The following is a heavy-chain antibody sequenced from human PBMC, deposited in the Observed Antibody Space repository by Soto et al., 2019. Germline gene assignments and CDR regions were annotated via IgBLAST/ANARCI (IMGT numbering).Heavy chain of an antibody. D-gene: IGHD6-6*01. V-gene: IGHV1-3*01. CDR2: INPSNRNT. CDR1: GYTFTNYP. J-gene: IGHJ6*02. Sequence: ASVKVSCKASGYTFTNYPMHWVRQAPGQRLEWMGWINPSNRNTKYSQKFQGRVTITRDTSASTAYMELSSLRSEDTAVYYCARDTFSSSSLVDGLDVWGQGTTVTVSS. CDR3: ARDTFSSSSLVDGLDV.